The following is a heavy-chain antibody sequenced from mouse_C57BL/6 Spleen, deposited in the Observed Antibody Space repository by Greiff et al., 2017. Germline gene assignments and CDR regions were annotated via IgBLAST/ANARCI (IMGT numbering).Heavy chain of an antibody. D-gene: IGHD1-1*01. J-gene: IGHJ1*03. CDR3: ARDYGSSHWYFDV. CDR1: GYSFTGYY. V-gene: IGHV1-42*01. Sequence: EVKLQESGPELVKPGASVKISCKASGYSFTGYYMNWVKQSPEKSLEWIGEINPSTGGTTYNQKFKAKATLTVDKSSSTAYMQLKSLTSEDSAVYYCARDYGSSHWYFDVWGTGTTVTVSS. CDR2: INPSTGGT.